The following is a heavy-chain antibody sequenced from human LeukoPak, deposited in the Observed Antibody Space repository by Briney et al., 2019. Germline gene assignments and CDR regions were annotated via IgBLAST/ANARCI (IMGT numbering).Heavy chain of an antibody. V-gene: IGHV3-72*01. Sequence: GGSLRLSCAASGFTFSSYGMHWVRQAPGKGLEWVARTRNKANSYTTEYAASVKGRFTISRDDSKNSLYLQMNSLKTEDTAVYYCSRYYYDSSDYRAFDYWGQGTLVTVSS. CDR3: SRYYYDSSDYRAFDY. D-gene: IGHD3-22*01. CDR2: TRNKANSYTT. J-gene: IGHJ4*02. CDR1: GFTFSSYG.